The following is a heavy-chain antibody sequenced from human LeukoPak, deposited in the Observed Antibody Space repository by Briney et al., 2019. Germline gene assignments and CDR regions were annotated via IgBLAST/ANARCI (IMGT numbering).Heavy chain of an antibody. CDR1: GDSISNYH. D-gene: IGHD2-2*02. CDR3: ARWGCTSTTCCTPFDF. CDR2: IYYTGST. V-gene: IGHV4-59*01. Sequence: SETLSLTCIVSGDSISNYHWSWIRQPPGKGLEWIGYIYYTGSTRYNPSLNGRVTISVDTSKNHFSLKLSSVTAADTAVYYCARWGCTSTTCCTPFDFWGPGTLVTVSS. J-gene: IGHJ4*02.